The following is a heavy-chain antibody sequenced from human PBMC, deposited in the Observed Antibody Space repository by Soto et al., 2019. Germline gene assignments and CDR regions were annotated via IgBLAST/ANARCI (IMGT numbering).Heavy chain of an antibody. D-gene: IGHD2-21*01. J-gene: IGHJ4*02. Sequence: EVQLVESGGGLVQPGGSLRLSCAASGFTFSSYWMHWVRQAPGKGLVWISRINTDGSSTSYVDSVQGRFTISRDNGKKTLFLQMNGLRGEDTAVYYCARRGGGVTRGLHYWGQGTRVTVSS. CDR3: ARRGGGVTRGLHY. CDR1: GFTFSSYW. CDR2: INTDGSST. V-gene: IGHV3-74*01.